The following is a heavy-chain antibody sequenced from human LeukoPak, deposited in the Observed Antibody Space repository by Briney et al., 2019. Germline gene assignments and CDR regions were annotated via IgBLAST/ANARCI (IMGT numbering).Heavy chain of an antibody. J-gene: IGHJ4*02. D-gene: IGHD5-24*01. CDR3: ARARRDGYNHFDY. CDR1: GGSISSYY. V-gene: IGHV4-59*01. Sequence: SETLSLTCTLSGGSISSYYWSWIRQPPGKGLEWIGYIYYSGSTNYNPSLKSRVTISVDTSKNQFSLKLSSVTAADTAVYYCARARRDGYNHFDYWGQGTLVTVSS. CDR2: IYYSGST.